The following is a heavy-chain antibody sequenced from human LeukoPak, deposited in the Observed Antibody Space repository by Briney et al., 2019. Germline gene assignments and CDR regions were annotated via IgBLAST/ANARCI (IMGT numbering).Heavy chain of an antibody. CDR3: AKKGQLLEDYFDY. V-gene: IGHV3-23*01. Sequence: GGSLRLSCAASGFSFSSYAMTWVRQAPGKGLEWVSVISDSGGSTYYADSVKGRFTISRDNSKNTLYLQMNSLRAEDTAVYYCAKKGQLLEDYFDYWGQGTLVTVSS. CDR2: ISDSGGST. CDR1: GFSFSSYA. D-gene: IGHD2-2*01. J-gene: IGHJ4*02.